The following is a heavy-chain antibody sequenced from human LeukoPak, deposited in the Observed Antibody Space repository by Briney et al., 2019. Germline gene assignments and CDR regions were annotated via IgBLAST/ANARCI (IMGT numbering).Heavy chain of an antibody. CDR1: GGSISSGGYS. Sequence: SETLSLTCAVSGGSISSGGYSWSWIRQPPGKGLEWIGYIYHSGSTYYNPPLKSRVTISVDRSKNQFPLKLSSVTAADTAVYYCARGYSYGYFDYWGQGTLVTVSS. V-gene: IGHV4-30-2*01. CDR2: IYHSGST. J-gene: IGHJ4*02. D-gene: IGHD5-18*01. CDR3: ARGYSYGYFDY.